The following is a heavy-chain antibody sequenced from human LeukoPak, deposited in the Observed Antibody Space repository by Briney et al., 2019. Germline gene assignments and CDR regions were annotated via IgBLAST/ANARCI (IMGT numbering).Heavy chain of an antibody. D-gene: IGHD6-19*01. J-gene: IGHJ4*02. CDR1: GFTFSNYA. Sequence: GGSLRLSCAASGFTFSNYAMNWVRQAPGRALEWVSGINPSGGSTYYADSVKGRFTISRDNSKNTLYLQMNSLRAEDTALYFCAKAVSHSYFDFWGQGTLVTVSA. V-gene: IGHV3-23*01. CDR2: INPSGGST. CDR3: AKAVSHSYFDF.